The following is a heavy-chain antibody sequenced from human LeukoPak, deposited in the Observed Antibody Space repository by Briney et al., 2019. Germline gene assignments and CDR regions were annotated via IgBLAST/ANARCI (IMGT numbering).Heavy chain of an antibody. D-gene: IGHD6-25*01. CDR1: GFTFSSYT. CDR2: IGTSSTTI. Sequence: GGSLRLSCAAAGFTFSSYTMNWVRQPPGKGLEWVSNIGTSSTTIYYADSVKGRFTISRDNAKNSLYLQMNSLRADDTAVYYCARFAAGGSYYYYMDVWGKGTTVTVSS. J-gene: IGHJ6*03. V-gene: IGHV3-48*01. CDR3: ARFAAGGSYYYYMDV.